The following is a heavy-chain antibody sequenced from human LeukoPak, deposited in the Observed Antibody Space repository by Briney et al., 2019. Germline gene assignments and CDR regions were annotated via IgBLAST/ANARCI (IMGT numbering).Heavy chain of an antibody. D-gene: IGHD6-13*01. CDR2: INTNTGNP. V-gene: IGHV7-4-1*02. Sequence: ASVKVSCKASGYTFTSYAMNWVRQAPGQGLEWMGWINTNTGNPTYAQGFTGRFVFSLDTSVSTAYLQISSLKAEDTAVYYCARDTVVIAAAGNAPLDFDYWGQGTLVTVSS. J-gene: IGHJ4*02. CDR3: ARDTVVIAAAGNAPLDFDY. CDR1: GYTFTSYA.